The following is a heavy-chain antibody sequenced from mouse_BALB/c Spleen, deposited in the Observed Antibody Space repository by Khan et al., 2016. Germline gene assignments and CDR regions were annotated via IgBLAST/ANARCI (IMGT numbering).Heavy chain of an antibody. D-gene: IGHD2-1*01. CDR1: GYTFTDYA. J-gene: IGHJ4*01. Sequence: QVQLQQSGAELVRPGVSVKISCKGSGYTFTDYAMHWVKQSHAKSLEWIGVISTYYGDTSYNQKFEGKATMTVDKSSSTAYMELARLTSEYSSIYYCTREGLNYDDAMDYWGQGTSVTVAS. CDR2: ISTYYGDT. V-gene: IGHV1S137*01. CDR3: TREGLNYDDAMDY.